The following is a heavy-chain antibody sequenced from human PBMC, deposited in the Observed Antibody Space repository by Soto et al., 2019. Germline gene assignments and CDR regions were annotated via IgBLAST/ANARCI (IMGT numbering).Heavy chain of an antibody. Sequence: GESLKISCKGSGYTFSSYRSGWLRQVPGKGLEWMGIISPGDSDTKYSQSFQGQVTISADKSISTAYLQWNSLKASDTAMYYCARHATYYDILSGYYFDYWGQGTLVTVSS. CDR3: ARHATYYDILSGYYFDY. CDR1: GYTFSSYR. J-gene: IGHJ4*02. V-gene: IGHV5-51*01. CDR2: ISPGDSDT. D-gene: IGHD3-9*01.